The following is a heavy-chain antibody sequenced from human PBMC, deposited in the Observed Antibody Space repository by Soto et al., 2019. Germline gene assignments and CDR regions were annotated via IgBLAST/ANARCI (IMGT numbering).Heavy chain of an antibody. J-gene: IGHJ5*02. V-gene: IGHV4-39*01. CDR3: ARQVQAAIRLGWFDP. CDR1: GGSISRSTYY. D-gene: IGHD2-2*02. Sequence: SETLSLTCTVSGGSISRSTYYWGWIRQPPGKGLEWIGSIYYSGSTYYRPSLKSRVTISVDTSKNQFSLKLSSVTAADTAVYYCARQVQAAIRLGWFDPWGQGTLVTVSS. CDR2: IYYSGST.